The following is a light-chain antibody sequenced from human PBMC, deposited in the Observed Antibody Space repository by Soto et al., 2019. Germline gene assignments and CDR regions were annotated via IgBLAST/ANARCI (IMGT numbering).Light chain of an antibody. Sequence: FQRTQSPSSLSASVGDRVTITCQASHDISNFLNWYQQRPGKAPNLLIYDASNLQTGVPSRFSGGGSGTHFTLTISSLQPEDVATYYCQLYDSLPLLTFGGGTKVDIK. CDR2: DAS. CDR1: HDISNF. V-gene: IGKV1-33*01. J-gene: IGKJ4*01. CDR3: QLYDSLPLLT.